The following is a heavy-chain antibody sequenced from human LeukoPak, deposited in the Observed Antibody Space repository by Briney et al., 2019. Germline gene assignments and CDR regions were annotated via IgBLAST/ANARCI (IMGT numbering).Heavy chain of an antibody. CDR2: INPNSGGT. V-gene: IGHV1-2*06. CDR1: GYTFTGYY. CDR3: ARVRNWCSGGSCYGFDY. Sequence: ASVKVSCKASGYTFTGYYMHWVRQAPGQGLEWMGRINPNSGGTNYAQKFQGRVTMARDTSVSTAYMELSRLRSDDTAVYYCARVRNWCSGGSCYGFDYWGQGTLVTVSS. D-gene: IGHD2-15*01. J-gene: IGHJ4*02.